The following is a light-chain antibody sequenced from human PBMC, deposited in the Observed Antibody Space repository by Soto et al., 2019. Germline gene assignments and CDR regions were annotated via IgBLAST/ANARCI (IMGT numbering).Light chain of an antibody. Sequence: QSVLTQPPSVSGAPGQRVTISCTESSSNIGAGYDVHWYQQLPGTAPKLLIYGNSNRPSGVPDRFSGSKSGTSASLAITGLQAEYEADYYCQSYDSSLSAGVFGGGTKLTVL. J-gene: IGLJ3*02. CDR2: GNS. CDR3: QSYDSSLSAGV. V-gene: IGLV1-40*01. CDR1: SSNIGAGYD.